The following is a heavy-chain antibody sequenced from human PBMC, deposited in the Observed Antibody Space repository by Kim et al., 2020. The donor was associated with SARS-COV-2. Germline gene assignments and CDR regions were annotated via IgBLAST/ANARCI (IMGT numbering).Heavy chain of an antibody. V-gene: IGHV4-59*13. CDR3: ARGRGYSYGYSDY. D-gene: IGHD5-18*01. Sequence: SETLSLTCTVSGGSISSYYWSWIRQPPGKGLEWIGYIYYSGSTNYNPSLKSRVTISVDTSKNQFSLKLSSVTAADTAVYYCARGRGYSYGYSDYWGQGTLVTVSS. J-gene: IGHJ4*02. CDR1: GGSISSYY. CDR2: IYYSGST.